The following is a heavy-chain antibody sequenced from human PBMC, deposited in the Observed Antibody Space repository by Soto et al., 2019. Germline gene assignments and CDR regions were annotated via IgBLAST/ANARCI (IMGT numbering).Heavy chain of an antibody. CDR1: GFIFDTYW. V-gene: IGHV4-4*07. CDR2: FYTTGRA. D-gene: IGHD3-22*01. Sequence: LRLSCVASGFIFDTYWMTWIRQPAGKGLEWIGRFYTTGRASYNPSLKGRLTLSGDTSKNQFSLRLGSVTAADTAVYYCAREPIVEGPPGYNWFDPWGQGILVTVSS. J-gene: IGHJ5*02. CDR3: AREPIVEGPPGYNWFDP.